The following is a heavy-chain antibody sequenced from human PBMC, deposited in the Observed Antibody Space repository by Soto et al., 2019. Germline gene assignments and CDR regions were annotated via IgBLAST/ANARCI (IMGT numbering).Heavy chain of an antibody. D-gene: IGHD3-3*01. Sequence: ASETLSLTCTVSGGSISSYYWSWIRQPPGKGLEWIGYIYYSGSTNYNPSLKSRVTISVDTSMNQFSLKLSSVTAADTAVYYCARGRDFWSGYYPQHFDYWGQGTLVTVSS. CDR2: IYYSGST. J-gene: IGHJ4*02. CDR1: GGSISSYY. CDR3: ARGRDFWSGYYPQHFDY. V-gene: IGHV4-59*01.